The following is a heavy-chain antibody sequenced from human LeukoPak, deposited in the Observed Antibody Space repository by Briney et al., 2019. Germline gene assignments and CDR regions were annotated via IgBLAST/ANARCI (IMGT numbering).Heavy chain of an antibody. V-gene: IGHV4-61*01. Sequence: PSETLSLTCTVSGGSISSGSYYWSWIRQPPGKGLEWIGYIYYSGSTNYNPSLKSRVTISVDTSKNQFSLKLSSVTAADTAVYYCARLYSGYDLPHYYYYYMDVWGKGTTVTVSS. J-gene: IGHJ6*03. CDR1: GGSISSGSYY. CDR2: IYYSGST. D-gene: IGHD5-12*01. CDR3: ARLYSGYDLPHYYYYYMDV.